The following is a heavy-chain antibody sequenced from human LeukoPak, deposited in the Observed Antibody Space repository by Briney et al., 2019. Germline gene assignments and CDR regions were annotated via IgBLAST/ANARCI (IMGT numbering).Heavy chain of an antibody. CDR2: INTDGSST. J-gene: IGHJ4*02. D-gene: IGHD3-10*01. V-gene: IGHV3-74*01. CDR3: ATTVPGYFFDY. CDR1: GFTFSSYW. Sequence: GGSLRLSCAASGFTFSSYWMHWVRQAPGKGLVWVSRINTDGSSTSYADSVKGRFTISRDNAKNTLYLQMNSLRAEDTAVYYCATTVPGYFFDYWGQGTLVTVSS.